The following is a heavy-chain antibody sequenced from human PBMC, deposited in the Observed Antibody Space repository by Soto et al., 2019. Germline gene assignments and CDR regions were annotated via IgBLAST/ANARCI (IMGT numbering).Heavy chain of an antibody. Sequence: EVQLLESGGGLVQPGGSLRLSCAASGFTFSNYAMSWVRQAPGKGLEWVSGISGSGGSTYYADSVKGRFTIYRDNSKNTLYMLMNSLRAEDTALYYCTKDWDILVVGDYWGQGTLVTVSS. V-gene: IGHV3-23*01. CDR2: ISGSGGST. J-gene: IGHJ4*02. D-gene: IGHD2-2*01. CDR3: TKDWDILVVGDY. CDR1: GFTFSNYA.